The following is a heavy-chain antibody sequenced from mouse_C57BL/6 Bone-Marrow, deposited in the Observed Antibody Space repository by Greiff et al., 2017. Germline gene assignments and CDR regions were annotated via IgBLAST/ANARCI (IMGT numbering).Heavy chain of an antibody. Sequence: EVQLQQSGPELVKPGASVKISCKASGYTFTDYYMNWVKQSHGKSLEWIGDINPNNGGTSYNQKFKGKATLTVDKSSSTAYMELRSLTSEDSAVYYCSMMVTPYYFDYWGQGTTLTVSS. CDR1: GYTFTDYY. CDR3: SMMVTPYYFDY. D-gene: IGHD2-3*01. J-gene: IGHJ2*01. V-gene: IGHV1-26*01. CDR2: INPNNGGT.